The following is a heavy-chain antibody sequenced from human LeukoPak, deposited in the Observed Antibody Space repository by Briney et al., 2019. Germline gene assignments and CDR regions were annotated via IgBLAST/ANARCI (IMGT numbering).Heavy chain of an antibody. V-gene: IGHV1-69*06. CDR3: ATDGGYSYGNYYYYMDV. D-gene: IGHD5-18*01. Sequence: SVKVSCKASGGTLSSYAISWVRQAPGQGLEWMGGIIAIFNTSNHAQKFQGRVSITADKSTSTAYMELSSLRSDDTAVYYCATDGGYSYGNYYYYMDVWGKGTTVTISS. J-gene: IGHJ6*03. CDR1: GGTLSSYA. CDR2: IIAIFNTS.